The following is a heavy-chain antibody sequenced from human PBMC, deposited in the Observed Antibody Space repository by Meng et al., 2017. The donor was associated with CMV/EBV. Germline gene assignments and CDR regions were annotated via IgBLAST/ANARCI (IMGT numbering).Heavy chain of an antibody. CDR1: GFTFNSYG. CDR2: IRYDGNNK. CDR3: AKEASYNWNTFDI. D-gene: IGHD1/OR15-1a*01. V-gene: IGHV3-30*02. Sequence: GGSLRLSCAASGFTFNSYGLHWVRQAPGKGLEWVAFIRYDGNNKYNAESVKGRFTIARDNSKNTLYMQRNSLRTEDTAMYYCAKEASYNWNTFDIWGQGTMVTVSS. J-gene: IGHJ3*02.